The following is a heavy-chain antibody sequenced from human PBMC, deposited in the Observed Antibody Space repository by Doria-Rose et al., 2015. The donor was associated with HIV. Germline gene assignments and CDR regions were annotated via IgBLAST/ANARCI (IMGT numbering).Heavy chain of an antibody. J-gene: IGHJ5*02. CDR2: ISDDGSSK. D-gene: IGHD3-22*01. Sequence: QVQLVQSGGGVVQPGRSLRLSCAASGFTFSSYDMDWARQAPGKGLEWVAVISDDGSSKFYADSVKGRFTISRDNSKNTLYLQMNSLRLEDTAVYYCAREKAYFYDSSGYSRGYNWFDPWGQGTLVTVSS. CDR3: AREKAYFYDSSGYSRGYNWFDP. CDR1: GFTFSSYD. V-gene: IGHV3-30*04.